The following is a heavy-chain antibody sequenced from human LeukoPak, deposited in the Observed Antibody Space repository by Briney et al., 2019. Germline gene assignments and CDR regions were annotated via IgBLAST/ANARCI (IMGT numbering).Heavy chain of an antibody. Sequence: PSQTLSLTCTVSGGSISSGSYYWSWIRQPPGKGLEWIGRIYVSGTSVYNPSLKSRVTMSVDTSKNQLSLRLKSVTAADTAVYYCARDDVDTPPFDYLGQGTLVTVSS. CDR2: IYVSGTS. D-gene: IGHD5-18*01. CDR1: GGSISSGSYY. CDR3: ARDDVDTPPFDY. V-gene: IGHV4-61*02. J-gene: IGHJ4*02.